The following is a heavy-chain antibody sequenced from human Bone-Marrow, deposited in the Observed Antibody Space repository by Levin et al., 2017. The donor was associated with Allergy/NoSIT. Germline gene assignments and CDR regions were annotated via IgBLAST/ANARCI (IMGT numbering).Heavy chain of an antibody. Sequence: SGGSLRLSCTASGFTFGDYAMSWFRQAPGKGLEWVGFIRSKAYGGTAEYGASVKGRFTISRDDSKSIAYLQMNSLETDETAVYYCSRGRKHFSSSWYSYAFDIWGQGTMVTVSS. CDR2: IRSKAYGGTA. V-gene: IGHV3-49*03. D-gene: IGHD6-13*01. J-gene: IGHJ3*02. CDR3: SRGRKHFSSSWYSYAFDI. CDR1: GFTFGDYA.